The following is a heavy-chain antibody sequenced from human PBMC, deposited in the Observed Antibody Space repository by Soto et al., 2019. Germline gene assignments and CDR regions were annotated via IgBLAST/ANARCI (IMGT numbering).Heavy chain of an antibody. CDR3: AGLPAGEGNWFDP. J-gene: IGHJ5*02. D-gene: IGHD2-2*01. CDR1: GYTFTGYY. Sequence: EASVKVSCKASGYTFTGYYMHWVRQAPGQGLEWMGWINPNSGGTNYAQKFQGWVTMTRDTSISTAYMELSRLRSDDTAVYYCAGLPAGEGNWFDPWGQGTLVTVSS. V-gene: IGHV1-2*04. CDR2: INPNSGGT.